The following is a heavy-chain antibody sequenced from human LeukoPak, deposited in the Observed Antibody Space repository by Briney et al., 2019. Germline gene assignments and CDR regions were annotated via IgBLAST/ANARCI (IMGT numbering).Heavy chain of an antibody. CDR2: IIPILGIA. J-gene: IGHJ3*02. CDR1: GGTFRTHA. V-gene: IGHV1-69*04. CDR3: ATSYDILTGYHDAFDI. D-gene: IGHD3-9*01. Sequence: GASVKVSCKASGGTFRTHAITWVRQAPGQGLEWMGRIIPILGIANYAQKFQGRVTITADKSTSTAYMEVRSLRSEDTAVYYCATSYDILTGYHDAFDIWGQGTMVTVSS.